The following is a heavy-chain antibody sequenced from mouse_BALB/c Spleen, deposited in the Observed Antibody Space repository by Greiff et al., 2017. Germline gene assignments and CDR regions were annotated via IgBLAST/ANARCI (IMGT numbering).Heavy chain of an antibody. D-gene: IGHD3-1*01. Sequence: EVQRVESGGGLVQPGGSRKLSCAASGFTFSSFGMHWVRQAPEKGLEWVAYISSGSSTIYYADTVKGRFTISRDNPKNTLFLQMTSLRSEDTAMYYCARSGDYYAMDYWGQGTSVTGSS. CDR2: ISSGSSTI. CDR3: ARSGDYYAMDY. J-gene: IGHJ4*01. CDR1: GFTFSSFG. V-gene: IGHV5-17*02.